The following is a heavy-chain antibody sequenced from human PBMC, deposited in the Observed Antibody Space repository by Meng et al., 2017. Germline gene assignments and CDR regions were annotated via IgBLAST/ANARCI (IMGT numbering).Heavy chain of an antibody. V-gene: IGHV1-46*01. Sequence: ASVKVSCKASGYTFTSYYMHWVRQAPGQGLEWMGIINPSGGSTSYAQKFQGRVTMTRDTSTSTVYMELSSLRSEDTAVYYCARDEMATIQENYGMDVWGQGTTVTVSS. D-gene: IGHD5-24*01. CDR3: ARDEMATIQENYGMDV. CDR1: GYTFTSYY. J-gene: IGHJ6*02. CDR2: INPSGGST.